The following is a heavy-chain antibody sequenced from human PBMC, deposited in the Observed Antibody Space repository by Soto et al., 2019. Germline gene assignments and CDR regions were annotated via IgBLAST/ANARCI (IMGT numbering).Heavy chain of an antibody. CDR2: ISSSSSYI. CDR1: GFTFSSYS. J-gene: IGHJ6*02. D-gene: IGHD2-2*01. V-gene: IGHV3-21*01. CDR3: ARHHRLGYCSSTSCPYYYYYGMDV. Sequence: PEGSLRLSCAASGFTFSSYSMNWVRQAPGKGLEWVSSISSSSSYIYYADSVKGRFTISRDNAKNSLYLQMNSLRAEDTAVYYCARHHRLGYCSSTSCPYYYYYGMDVWGQGTTVTVSS.